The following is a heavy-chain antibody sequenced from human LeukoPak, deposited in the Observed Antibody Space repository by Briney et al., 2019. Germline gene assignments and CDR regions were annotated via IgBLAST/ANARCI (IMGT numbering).Heavy chain of an antibody. CDR2: ISAYNGNT. CDR3: ARLDRYNWNTDLDY. D-gene: IGHD1-1*01. J-gene: IGHJ4*02. Sequence: ASVKVSCKASGYTFTSYGISWVRQAPGQGLEWMGWISAYNGNTNYAQKLQGRVTMTTDTSTSTAYMELRSLRSDDTAVYYCARLDRYNWNTDLDYWGQGTLVTVSS. V-gene: IGHV1-18*04. CDR1: GYTFTSYG.